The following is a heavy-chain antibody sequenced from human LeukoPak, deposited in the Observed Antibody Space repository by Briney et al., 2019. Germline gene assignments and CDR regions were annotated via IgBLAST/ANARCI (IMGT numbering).Heavy chain of an antibody. D-gene: IGHD3-10*01. J-gene: IGHJ6*04. CDR2: ISAYNGNT. CDR3: AREGYYYGSGSYWSYYYYGMDV. Sequence: ASVKVSCKASGYTFTSYGISWVRQAPGQGLEWMGWISAYNGNTNYAQKLQGRVTMTTDTSTSTAYMELRSLRSDDTAVYHCAREGYYYGSGSYWSYYYYGMDVWGKGTTVTVSS. CDR1: GYTFTSYG. V-gene: IGHV1-18*04.